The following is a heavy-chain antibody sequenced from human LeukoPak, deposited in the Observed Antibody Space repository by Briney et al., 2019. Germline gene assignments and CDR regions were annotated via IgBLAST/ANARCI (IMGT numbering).Heavy chain of an antibody. Sequence: GGSLRLSCAAAGFTFSSYEMNWARQAPGKGLEWVSYISSSGSTIYYADSVKGRFTISRDNAKNSLYLQMNSLRAEDTAVYYCARGLMAYYYYNMDVWGKGTTVTISS. J-gene: IGHJ6*03. D-gene: IGHD3-10*01. CDR3: ARGLMAYYYYNMDV. CDR2: ISSSGSTI. CDR1: GFTFSSYE. V-gene: IGHV3-48*03.